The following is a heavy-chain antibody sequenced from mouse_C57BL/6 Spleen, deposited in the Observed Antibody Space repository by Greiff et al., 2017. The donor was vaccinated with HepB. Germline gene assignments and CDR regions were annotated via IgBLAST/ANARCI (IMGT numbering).Heavy chain of an antibody. J-gene: IGHJ4*01. V-gene: IGHV14-1*01. Sequence: VQLQQSGAELVRPGASVKLSCTASGFNIKDYYMHWVKQRPEQGLEWIGRIDPEDGDTEYAPKFQGKATMTADTSSNTAYLQLSSLTSEDTAVYYCTSYYGNPYAMDYWGQGTSVTVSS. D-gene: IGHD2-1*01. CDR2: IDPEDGDT. CDR3: TSYYGNPYAMDY. CDR1: GFNIKDYY.